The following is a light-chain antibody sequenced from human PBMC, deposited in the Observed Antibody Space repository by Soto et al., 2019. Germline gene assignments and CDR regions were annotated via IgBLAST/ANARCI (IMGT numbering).Light chain of an antibody. V-gene: IGKV1-39*01. Sequence: MTQSPSWLSAYVGDRDTMACRSSQSIANYLNWYQQKPGKAPKLLIYAASTLQSGVPSKFSGSGFGTDFTLTIICLQTEDFATYYCQQNYSPPPITFSQGTRLEIK. CDR2: AAS. CDR1: QSIANY. CDR3: QQNYSPPPIT. J-gene: IGKJ5*01.